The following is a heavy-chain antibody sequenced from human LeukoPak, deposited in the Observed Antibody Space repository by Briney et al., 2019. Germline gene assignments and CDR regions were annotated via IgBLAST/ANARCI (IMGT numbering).Heavy chain of an antibody. CDR1: GFSFSGSY. D-gene: IGHD3-3*01. CDR2: IDSTSNYI. J-gene: IGHJ4*02. V-gene: IGHV3-21*01. Sequence: PGGSLRLSCAASGFSFSGSYMSWVRQAPGKGLEWVSSIDSTSNYIYYADSVKGRFTISRDNAKNSLYLQMNSLRAEDTAVYYCARSGPAPYYDFWSGPEGDFDYWGQGTLVTVSS. CDR3: ARSGPAPYYDFWSGPEGDFDY.